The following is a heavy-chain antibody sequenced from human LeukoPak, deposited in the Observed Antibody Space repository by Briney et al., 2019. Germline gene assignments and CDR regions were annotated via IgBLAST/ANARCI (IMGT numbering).Heavy chain of an antibody. J-gene: IGHJ6*02. V-gene: IGHV4-34*01. Sequence: SETLSLTCAVYGGSCSGYYWSWIRQPPGKGLDWIGEINHSGSTNYNPSLKSRVTISVDTSKNQFSLKLSSVTAADTAVYYCARSRIVVVPAANYYYYYGMDVWGQGTTVTVSS. CDR3: ARSRIVVVPAANYYYYYGMDV. CDR1: GGSCSGYY. D-gene: IGHD2-2*01. CDR2: INHSGST.